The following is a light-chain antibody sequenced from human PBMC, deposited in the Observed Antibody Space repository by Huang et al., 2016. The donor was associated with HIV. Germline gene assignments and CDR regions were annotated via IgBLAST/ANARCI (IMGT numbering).Light chain of an antibody. CDR3: MQALQTPV. CDR2: LGS. Sequence: EIVMTQSPLSLPVTPGEPDSIYCRSSQSLLHSNGYNYLDWYLQKPGQSPQLLIYLGSNRASGVPDRFSGSGAGTDFTLKISRVEAEDVGIYYCMQALQTPVFGPGTRVDIK. CDR1: QSLLHSNGYNY. V-gene: IGKV2-28*01. J-gene: IGKJ3*01.